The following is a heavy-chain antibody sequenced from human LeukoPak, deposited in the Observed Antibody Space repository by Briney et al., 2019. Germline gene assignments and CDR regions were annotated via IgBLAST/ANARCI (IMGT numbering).Heavy chain of an antibody. CDR1: GFIFKNYE. D-gene: IGHD2-2*01. CDR3: LRVYCSTTSCYGVDS. Sequence: PEGSLRLSCAASGFIFKNYEMNWVRQAPGGGLERVSSVSSSATTIYYTDSVKGRFTISRDNAKNSLFLQMNSLRVEDTAVYYCLRVYCSTTSCYGVDSWGQGTLVTVSS. V-gene: IGHV3-48*03. CDR2: VSSSATTI. J-gene: IGHJ4*02.